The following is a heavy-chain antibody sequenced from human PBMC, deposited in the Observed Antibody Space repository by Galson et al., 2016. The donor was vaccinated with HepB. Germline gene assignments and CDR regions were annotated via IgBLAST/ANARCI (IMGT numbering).Heavy chain of an antibody. V-gene: IGHV3-23*01. CDR1: GFTFSNYA. D-gene: IGHD3-22*01. CDR3: AKDRYVSSGARYDY. J-gene: IGHJ4*02. CDR2: ISESGGTT. Sequence: SLRLSCAASGFTFSNYAMSWVRQAPGKGLEWVSGISESGGTTYDTDSLKGRFTISRDNSRNMLFLQTPSMRAEDTAVYYCAKDRYVSSGARYDYWGQGTLVTVSS.